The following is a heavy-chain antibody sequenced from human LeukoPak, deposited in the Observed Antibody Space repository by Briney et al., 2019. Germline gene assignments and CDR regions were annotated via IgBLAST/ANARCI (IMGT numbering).Heavy chain of an antibody. Sequence: GGSLRLSCAASGFTFSSYGMHWVRQAPGKGLEWVAVIWYDGSNKYYADSVKGRFTISRDNAKNTLYLQMNSLRAEDTAVYYCACFSGWYGGDAFDIWGQGTMVTVSS. CDR2: IWYDGSNK. J-gene: IGHJ3*02. CDR1: GFTFSSYG. CDR3: ACFSGWYGGDAFDI. D-gene: IGHD6-19*01. V-gene: IGHV3-33*03.